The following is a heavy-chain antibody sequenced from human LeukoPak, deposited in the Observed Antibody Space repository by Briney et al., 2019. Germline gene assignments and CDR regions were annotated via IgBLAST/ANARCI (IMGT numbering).Heavy chain of an antibody. CDR3: ARDGFGLKDYYYGMDV. D-gene: IGHD3-3*01. CDR1: GFTFSDYY. Sequence: GGSLRLSCAASGFTFSDYYMSWIRQAPGKGLEWVAVISYDGSNKYYADSVKGRFTISRDNSKNTLYLQMNSLRAEDTAVYYCARDGFGLKDYYYGMDVWGQGTTVTVSS. CDR2: ISYDGSNK. V-gene: IGHV3-30-3*01. J-gene: IGHJ6*02.